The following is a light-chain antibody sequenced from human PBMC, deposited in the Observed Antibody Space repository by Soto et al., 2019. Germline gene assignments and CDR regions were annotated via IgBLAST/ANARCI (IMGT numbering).Light chain of an antibody. CDR2: EAS. J-gene: IGKJ1*01. CDR3: QQYNSYSKT. Sequence: DIHVTQTHSTLSASVGDRVTITCRASQNINSWLAWYQQKPGKAPKLLIYEASSLEKGVPARFGGSGSGTEFTLTISSLQPDDFATYYCQQYNSYSKTFGQRTKV. V-gene: IGKV1-5*03. CDR1: QNINSW.